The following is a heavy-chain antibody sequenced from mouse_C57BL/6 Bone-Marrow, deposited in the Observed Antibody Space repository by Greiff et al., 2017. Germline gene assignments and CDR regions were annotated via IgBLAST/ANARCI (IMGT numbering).Heavy chain of an antibody. CDR3: AREGFYYYGSSDY. Sequence: QVQLQQPGAELVKPGASVTMSCKASGYTFTSYWITWVKQRPGQGLEWIGDIYPGSGSTNYNEKFKSKATLTVDSSSSTAYMQLSSLTSEDSAVYYCAREGFYYYGSSDYWGQGTTLTVSS. J-gene: IGHJ2*01. V-gene: IGHV1-55*01. D-gene: IGHD1-1*01. CDR2: IYPGSGST. CDR1: GYTFTSYW.